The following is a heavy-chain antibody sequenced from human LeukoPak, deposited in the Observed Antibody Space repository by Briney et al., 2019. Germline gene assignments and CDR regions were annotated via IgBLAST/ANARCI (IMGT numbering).Heavy chain of an antibody. Sequence: SETLSLTCAVYGGSFSGYYWSWIRQPPGKGLEWIGEINHSGSTNYNPSLKSRVTISVDTSKNQFSLKLSSVTAADTAVYYCARKTMIVVVNWFDPWGQGTLVTASS. D-gene: IGHD3-22*01. J-gene: IGHJ5*02. CDR3: ARKTMIVVVNWFDP. CDR1: GGSFSGYY. CDR2: INHSGST. V-gene: IGHV4-34*01.